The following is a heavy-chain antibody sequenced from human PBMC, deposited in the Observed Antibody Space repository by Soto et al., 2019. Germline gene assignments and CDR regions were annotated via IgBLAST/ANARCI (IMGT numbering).Heavy chain of an antibody. J-gene: IGHJ5*02. D-gene: IGHD3-3*01. CDR3: ARVRDRFDP. CDR2: IDHSGYT. CDR1: GGSFSGYY. Sequence: SETLSLTCAVYGGSFSGYYWNWIRQPPGKGLEWIGEIDHSGYTNYNPSLKSRVTISVDTSKNQFSLRLTSVTAADTAVYYCARVRDRFDPWGQGTLVTVSS. V-gene: IGHV4-34*01.